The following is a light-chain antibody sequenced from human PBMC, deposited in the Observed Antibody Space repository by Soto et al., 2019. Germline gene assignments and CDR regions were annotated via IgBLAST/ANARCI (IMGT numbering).Light chain of an antibody. J-gene: IGKJ4*01. CDR3: HQCNTGLPIT. V-gene: IGKV3-15*01. Sequence: EIMLTQSPATLSVPPGERETLSCRASQSVNSKLAWYQQTPGQAPRLLIYGASTRATGIPARFSGSGSGTEFTLTISSLQSEDFAGYYFHQCNTGLPITLGGGTMVDI. CDR1: QSVNSK. CDR2: GAS.